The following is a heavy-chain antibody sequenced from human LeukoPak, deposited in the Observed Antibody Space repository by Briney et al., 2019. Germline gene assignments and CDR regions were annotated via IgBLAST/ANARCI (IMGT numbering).Heavy chain of an antibody. CDR1: GFTFSNYG. D-gene: IGHD3-22*01. Sequence: GGSLRLSCSASGFTFSNYGMHWVRQAPGKGLEWVAIISYDGTNKYYADSVKGRFTISRDNSKNTLYLQMNSLRTEDTAVYYCAKERQDYYDSSGYFDFDYWGQGTLVTVSS. CDR3: AKERQDYYDSSGYFDFDY. J-gene: IGHJ4*02. CDR2: ISYDGTNK. V-gene: IGHV3-30*18.